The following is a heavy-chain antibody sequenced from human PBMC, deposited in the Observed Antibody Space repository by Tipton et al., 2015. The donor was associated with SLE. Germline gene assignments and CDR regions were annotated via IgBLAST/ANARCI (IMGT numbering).Heavy chain of an antibody. CDR3: ARDRYGGSFDY. D-gene: IGHD4-23*01. CDR2: ISYDGSNK. Sequence: SLRLSCAASGFTFSSYAMHWVRQAPGKGLEWVAVISYDGSNKYYADSVKGRFTISRDNSKNTLYLQMNSLRAEDTAVYYCARDRYGGSFDYWGQGTLVTVSS. CDR1: GFTFSSYA. V-gene: IGHV3-30-3*01. J-gene: IGHJ4*02.